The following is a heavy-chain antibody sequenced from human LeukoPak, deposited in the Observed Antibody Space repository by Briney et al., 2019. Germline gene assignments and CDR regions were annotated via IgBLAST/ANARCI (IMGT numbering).Heavy chain of an antibody. J-gene: IGHJ4*01. D-gene: IGHD1-20*01. V-gene: IGHV3-74*01. CDR2: IRPDGTGT. CDR3: VAYNWNYPDY. CDR1: GFSFSSYY. Sequence: GGPLRLSCAASGFSFSSYYMYWVRQAPEKGLVWVSRIRPDGTGTAYADSVKGRFTISRVNAKNTLYLQMNSLRAEDTAVYYCVAYNWNYPDYWGQGTLVTVSS.